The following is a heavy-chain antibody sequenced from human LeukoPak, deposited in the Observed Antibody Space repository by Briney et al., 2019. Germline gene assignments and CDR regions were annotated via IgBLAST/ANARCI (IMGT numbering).Heavy chain of an antibody. CDR1: GYSISSGYY. Sequence: PSETLTLTCTVSGYSISSGYYWGWIRQPPGKGLEWIGSIYHSGSTYYNPSLKSRITISVDTSKNQFSLKLSSVTAADTAVYYCARFNWNDAAFDIWGQGTMVTVSS. CDR3: ARFNWNDAAFDI. V-gene: IGHV4-38-2*02. J-gene: IGHJ3*02. D-gene: IGHD1-20*01. CDR2: IYHSGST.